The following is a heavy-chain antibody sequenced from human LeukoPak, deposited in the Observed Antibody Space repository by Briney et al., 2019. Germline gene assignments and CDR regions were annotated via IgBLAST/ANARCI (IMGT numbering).Heavy chain of an antibody. CDR1: GFTFSSYW. J-gene: IGHJ4*02. CDR3: AREDQPDYYDSSGYYFDY. Sequence: PGGSLRLSCAASGFTFSSYWMSWVRRAPGKGLEWVANIKQDGSEKYYVDSVKGRFTISRDNAKNSLYLQMNSLRAEDTAVYYCAREDQPDYYDSSGYYFDYWGQGTLVTVSS. CDR2: IKQDGSEK. V-gene: IGHV3-7*01. D-gene: IGHD3-22*01.